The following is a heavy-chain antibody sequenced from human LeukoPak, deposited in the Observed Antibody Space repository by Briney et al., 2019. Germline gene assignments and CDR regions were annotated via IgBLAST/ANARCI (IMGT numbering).Heavy chain of an antibody. CDR3: ARENYYYSYYIDI. J-gene: IGHJ6*03. CDR1: GGPINSHY. Sequence: TSETLSLACTASGGPINSHYWNWIRQPADKGLEWIGRFYANGRPEFNPSLQRRVSMSLDPAKNQFILNLSSVTAADTAVYYCARENYYYSYYIDIWGKGTTVIVSS. V-gene: IGHV4-4*07. CDR2: FYANGRP.